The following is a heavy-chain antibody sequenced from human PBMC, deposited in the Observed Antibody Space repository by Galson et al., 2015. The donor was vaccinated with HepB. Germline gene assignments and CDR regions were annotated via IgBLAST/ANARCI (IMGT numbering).Heavy chain of an antibody. D-gene: IGHD6-25*01. CDR2: INGDGSIT. J-gene: IGHJ4*02. CDR1: GFTFSTYW. Sequence: SLRLSCAASGFTFSTYWMHWVRQAPGKGLVWISQINGDGSITYYADSLKGRFSISRDNAKNTLYLQIDSLKAEDTAVYYCARAFSGRCPRRTETIDYWGQGTRVTVSS. CDR3: ARAFSGRCPRRTETIDY. V-gene: IGHV3-74*01.